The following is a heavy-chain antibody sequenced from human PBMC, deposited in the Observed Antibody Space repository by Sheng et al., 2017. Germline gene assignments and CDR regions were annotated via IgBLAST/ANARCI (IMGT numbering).Heavy chain of an antibody. CDR3: ARDPAAHYGSGSYAST. D-gene: IGHD3-10*01. V-gene: IGHV3-30-3*01. CDR2: ISYDGSNK. CDR1: GFTFSSYA. J-gene: IGHJ5*02. Sequence: QVQLVESGGGVVQPGRSLRLSCAASGFTFSSYAMHWVRQAPGKGLEWVAVISYDGSNKYYADSVKGRFTISRDNSKNTLYLQMNSLRAEDTAVYYCARDPAAHYGSGSYASTWGQGTLVTVSS.